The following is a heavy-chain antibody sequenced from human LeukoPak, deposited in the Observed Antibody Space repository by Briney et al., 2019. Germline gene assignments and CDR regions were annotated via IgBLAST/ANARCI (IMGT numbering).Heavy chain of an antibody. D-gene: IGHD5-12*01. CDR2: ISYDGSTK. V-gene: IGHV3-30-3*01. J-gene: IGHJ4*02. Sequence: GGSLRLSCAASGFTFSSYAMHWVRQAPGMGLEWVAVISYDGSTKHYVDSVKGRFTISRDNSKNTLYLQMNSLRADDTAAYYCARNSGYGDFDYWGQGTLVTVSS. CDR1: GFTFSSYA. CDR3: ARNSGYGDFDY.